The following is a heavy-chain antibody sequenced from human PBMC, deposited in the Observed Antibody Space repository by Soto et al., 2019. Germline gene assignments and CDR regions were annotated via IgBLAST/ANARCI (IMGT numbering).Heavy chain of an antibody. V-gene: IGHV4-61*01. CDR2: QSGST. CDR1: GGSVSSGSYH. Sequence: QVQLQESGPGLVKPSETLSLTCTVSGGSVSSGSYHWTWIRQPPGKGLEWIGQSGSTNYNPSHKXXXXXXVDTSKXQFSLXXXXXXAXDTAXYYXXXXXXGAGGDGYWGQGTLVTVSS. D-gene: IGHD2-21*02. J-gene: IGHJ4*02. CDR3: XXXXXGAGGDGY.